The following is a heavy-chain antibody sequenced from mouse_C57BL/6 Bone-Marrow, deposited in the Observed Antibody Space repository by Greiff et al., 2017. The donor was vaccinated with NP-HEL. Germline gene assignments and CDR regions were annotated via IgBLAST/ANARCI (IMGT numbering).Heavy chain of an antibody. CDR2: IYPGSGNT. CDR1: GYTFTDYY. J-gene: IGHJ4*01. V-gene: IGHV1-76*01. CDR3: ARIWADYYAMDY. D-gene: IGHD4-1*01. Sequence: QVQLKESGAELVRPGASVKLSCKASGYTFTDYYINWVKQRPGQGLEWIARIYPGSGNTYYNEKFKGKATLTADTSSSTAYMQLSSLTSEDSAVYFCARIWADYYAMDYWGQGTSVTVSS.